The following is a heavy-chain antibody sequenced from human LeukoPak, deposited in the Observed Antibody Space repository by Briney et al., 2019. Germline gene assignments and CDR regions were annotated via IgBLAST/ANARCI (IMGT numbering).Heavy chain of an antibody. Sequence: GGTLRLSCAASGFTLSSYGMSWVRQAPGKGLEFVAAINGGATSTYYADSVKGRFTISRDNSMNTLYLQMNSRRAEDTAVYYCAKDPILTVVNWFDSWGLGTLVSVSS. V-gene: IGHV3-23*01. CDR1: GFTLSSYG. CDR2: INGGATST. D-gene: IGHD2-21*02. CDR3: AKDPILTVVNWFDS. J-gene: IGHJ5*01.